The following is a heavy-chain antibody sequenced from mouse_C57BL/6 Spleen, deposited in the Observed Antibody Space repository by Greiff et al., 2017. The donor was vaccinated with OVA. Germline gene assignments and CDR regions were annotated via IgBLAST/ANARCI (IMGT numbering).Heavy chain of an antibody. V-gene: IGHV5-9*01. CDR2: ISGGGGNT. CDR3: ARHAGGGYYFDY. J-gene: IGHJ2*01. Sequence: EVNVVESGGGLVKPGGSLKLSCAASGFTFSSYTMSWVRQTPEKRLEWVATISGGGGNTYYPDSVKGRFTISRDNAKNTLYLQMSSLRSEDTALYYCARHAGGGYYFDYWGQGTTLTVSS. CDR1: GFTFSSYT.